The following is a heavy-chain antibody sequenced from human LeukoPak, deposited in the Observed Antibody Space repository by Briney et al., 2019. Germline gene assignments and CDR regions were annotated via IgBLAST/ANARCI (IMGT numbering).Heavy chain of an antibody. D-gene: IGHD1-1*01. V-gene: IGHV4-59*01. CDR3: ARDNPMDELERDAFDI. Sequence: PSETLSLTCAVYGGSFSGYYWSWIRQPPGKGLEWIGYIYYSGSTNYNPSLKSRVTISVDTSKNQFSLKLSSVTAADTAVYYCARDNPMDELERDAFDIWGQGTMVTVSS. CDR1: GGSFSGYY. CDR2: IYYSGST. J-gene: IGHJ3*02.